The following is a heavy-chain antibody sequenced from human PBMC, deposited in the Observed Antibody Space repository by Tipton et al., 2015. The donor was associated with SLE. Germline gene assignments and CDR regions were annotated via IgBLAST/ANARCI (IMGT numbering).Heavy chain of an antibody. J-gene: IGHJ4*02. V-gene: IGHV4-30-2*01. CDR1: GFAFSSYS. Sequence: LRLSCAASGFAFSSYSMYWVRQAPGKGLEWIGYIHHSGSTYYSPSLKSRVTISVDRSKNQFSLRLSSVTAADTAVYYCARDPNGGYGSFDYWGLGALVTVSS. D-gene: IGHD7-27*01. CDR2: IHHSGST. CDR3: ARDPNGGYGSFDY.